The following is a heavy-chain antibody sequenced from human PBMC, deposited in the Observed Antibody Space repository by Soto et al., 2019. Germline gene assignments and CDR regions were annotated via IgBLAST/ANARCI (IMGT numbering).Heavy chain of an antibody. CDR1: GGSISSRNYY. D-gene: IGHD3-22*01. CDR3: ARLVYDSSGYRPG. J-gene: IGHJ4*02. V-gene: IGHV4-39*01. Sequence: SETLSVTCTVAGGSISSRNYYWVWIRQPPGKGLEWIGSIYYSGSTYYNPSLKSRVTISVDTSKTQFSLKLSSVTAADTAVYYCARLVYDSSGYRPGWGQGTLVTISA. CDR2: IYYSGST.